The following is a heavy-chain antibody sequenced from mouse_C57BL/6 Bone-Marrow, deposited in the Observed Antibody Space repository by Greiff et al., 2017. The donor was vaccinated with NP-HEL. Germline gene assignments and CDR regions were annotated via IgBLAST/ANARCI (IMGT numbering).Heavy chain of an antibody. D-gene: IGHD2-4*01. Sequence: EVKLMESGGGLVQPGESLKLSCESNEYEFPSHDMSWVRKTPEKRLELVAAINSDGGSTYYPDTMERRFIISRDNTNKTRYLQMSSLRSEDSALYDCARHNDYGDGWYFDVWGTGTTVTVSS. V-gene: IGHV5-2*01. J-gene: IGHJ1*03. CDR1: EYEFPSHD. CDR2: INSDGGST. CDR3: ARHNDYGDGWYFDV.